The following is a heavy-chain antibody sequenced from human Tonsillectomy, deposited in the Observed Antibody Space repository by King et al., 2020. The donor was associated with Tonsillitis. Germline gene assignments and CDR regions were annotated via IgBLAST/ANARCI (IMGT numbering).Heavy chain of an antibody. CDR3: AKSYYDSSGYYLGDDAFDV. CDR1: GFTFSSYA. Sequence: VQLVESGGGLVQPGGSLRVSCAASGFTFSSYALSWVRQAPGTGLEWVSVISGSGSSTYYADSLKGRFTISRDNSKNTLYLQMNSLRAEDTAVYYCAKSYYDSSGYYLGDDAFDVWGQGTMVTVSS. J-gene: IGHJ3*01. D-gene: IGHD3-22*01. V-gene: IGHV3-23*04. CDR2: ISGSGSST.